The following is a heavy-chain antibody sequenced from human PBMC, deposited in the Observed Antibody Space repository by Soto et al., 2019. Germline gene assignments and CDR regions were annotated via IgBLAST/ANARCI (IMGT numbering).Heavy chain of an antibody. J-gene: IGHJ6*02. CDR2: ISAYNGNI. Sequence: ASVKVSCKSSGYTFTNYGISCVRQAPGQGLEWMGWISAYNGNIDYAQKSHGRVTMTTDTSTGTAYMEVRSLRPDDTAVYYCARAVGIIMVRGSYYYGMDVWGQGTTVTVSS. CDR1: GYTFTNYG. V-gene: IGHV1-18*01. CDR3: ARAVGIIMVRGSYYYGMDV. D-gene: IGHD3-10*01.